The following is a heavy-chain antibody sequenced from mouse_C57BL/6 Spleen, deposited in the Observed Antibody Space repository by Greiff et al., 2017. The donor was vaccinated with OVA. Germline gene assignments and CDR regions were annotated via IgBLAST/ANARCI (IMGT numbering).Heavy chain of an antibody. CDR2: INPNNGGT. D-gene: IGHD2-5*01. CDR3: ASSYYSNYEGFAY. J-gene: IGHJ3*01. V-gene: IGHV1-26*01. Sequence: EVQLQQSGPELVKPGASVKISCKASGYTFTDYYMNWVKQSHGKSLEWIGDINPNNGGTSYNQKFKGKATLTVDKSSSTAYMELRSLTSEDSAVYYCASSYYSNYEGFAYWGQGTLVTVSA. CDR1: GYTFTDYY.